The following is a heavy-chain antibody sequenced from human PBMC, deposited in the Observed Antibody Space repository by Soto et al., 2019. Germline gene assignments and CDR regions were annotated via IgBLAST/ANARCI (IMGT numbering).Heavy chain of an antibody. CDR1: GFTFSDHY. CDR3: ARGYYYYYYGMDV. V-gene: IGHV3-72*01. CDR2: TRNKANSYTT. Sequence: PGGSLRLSCAASGFTFSDHYMDWVHQAPGKGLEWVGRTRNKANSYTTEYAASVKGRFTISRDDSKNSLYLQMNSLKTEDTAVYYCARGYYYYYYGMDVWGQGTTVTVSS. J-gene: IGHJ6*02.